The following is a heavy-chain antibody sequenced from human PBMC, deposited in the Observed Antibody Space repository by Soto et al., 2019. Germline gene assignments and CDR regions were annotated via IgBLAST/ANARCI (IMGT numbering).Heavy chain of an antibody. Sequence: TQSLTCTVCGGSVSSCSYYWSWIRQPPGKGMEWIGYIYYSGSTNYNPSLKSRVTISVDTSKNQFSLKLSSVTAADTAVYYCARSAGGYYGSGSYYNEIDYWGQGTLVTVSS. D-gene: IGHD3-10*01. CDR3: ARSAGGYYGSGSYYNEIDY. CDR1: GGSVSSCSYY. V-gene: IGHV4-61*01. CDR2: IYYSGST. J-gene: IGHJ4*02.